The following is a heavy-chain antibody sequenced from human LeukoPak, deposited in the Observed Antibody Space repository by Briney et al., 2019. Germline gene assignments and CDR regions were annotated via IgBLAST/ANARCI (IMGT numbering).Heavy chain of an antibody. CDR3: ARDLSSRDGYNSWDYYYMDV. CDR1: GNIFTGYF. V-gene: IGHV1-69*05. J-gene: IGHJ6*03. D-gene: IGHD5-24*01. Sequence: SVKVSCKASGNIFTGYFMHWVRQAPGQGLEWMGGIIPIFGTANYAQKFQGRVTITTDESTSTAYMELSSLRSEDTAVYYCARDLSSRDGYNSWDYYYMDVWGKGTTVTVSS. CDR2: IIPIFGTA.